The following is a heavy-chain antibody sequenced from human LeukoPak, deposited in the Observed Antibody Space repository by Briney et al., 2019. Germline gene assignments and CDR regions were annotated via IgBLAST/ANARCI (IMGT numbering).Heavy chain of an antibody. CDR2: FDPEDGET. Sequence: ASVKVSCKVSGYTLTELSMHWVRQAPGKGLEWMGGFDPEDGETIYAQKFQGRVTMTEDTSTDTAYMELSSLRSEDTAVYYCARNYQGDQLFDYWGQGTLVTVSS. J-gene: IGHJ4*02. CDR3: ARNYQGDQLFDY. V-gene: IGHV1-24*01. D-gene: IGHD2-2*01. CDR1: GYTLTELS.